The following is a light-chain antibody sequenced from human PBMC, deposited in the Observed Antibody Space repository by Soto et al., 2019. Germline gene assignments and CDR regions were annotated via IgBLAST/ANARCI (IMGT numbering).Light chain of an antibody. V-gene: IGKV1-5*01. CDR3: QQYNSYSPGYT. CDR2: DAS. CDR1: LGITTW. J-gene: IGKJ2*01. Sequence: DIQMTQSPSTLSASIGDRVTITCRASLGITTWLAWYQQKPGKAPKLLIYDASRLESGVPSRFSGSGSGTEFTLTISSLHPDDFATYYCQQYNSYSPGYTVGQGTKVDIK.